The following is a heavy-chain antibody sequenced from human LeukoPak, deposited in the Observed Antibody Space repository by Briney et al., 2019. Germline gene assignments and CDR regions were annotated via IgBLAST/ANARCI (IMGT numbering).Heavy chain of an antibody. J-gene: IGHJ3*02. V-gene: IGHV4-59*01. Sequence: SETLSLTCNVSGGSISSYYCSWIRQPPGKGLEWIGYIYYSGSTNYNPSLKSRVTISVDTSKNQFSLKLSSVTAADTAVYYCARLSRTVGRDAFDIWGQGTMVTVSS. CDR2: IYYSGST. CDR3: ARLSRTVGRDAFDI. D-gene: IGHD4-23*01. CDR1: GGSISSYY.